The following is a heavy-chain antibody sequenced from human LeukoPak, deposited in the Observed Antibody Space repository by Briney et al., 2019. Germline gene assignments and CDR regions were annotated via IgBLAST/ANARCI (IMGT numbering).Heavy chain of an antibody. CDR2: INHSGST. CDR3: ASGIQLWADY. V-gene: IGHV4-34*01. Sequence: SETLSLTCAVYGGSFSGYYWSWIRQPPGKGLEWIGEINHSGSTNYNPSLKSRVTISVDTSKNQFSLKLSSVTAAVTAVYYCASGIQLWADYWGQGTLVTVSS. J-gene: IGHJ4*02. D-gene: IGHD5-18*01. CDR1: GGSFSGYY.